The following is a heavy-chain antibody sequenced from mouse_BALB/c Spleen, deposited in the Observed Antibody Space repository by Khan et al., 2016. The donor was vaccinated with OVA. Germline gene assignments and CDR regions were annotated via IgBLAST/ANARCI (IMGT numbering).Heavy chain of an antibody. CDR3: ASPLYYYGSSYVDY. CDR1: GFTFSSYA. D-gene: IGHD1-1*01. J-gene: IGHJ2*01. V-gene: IGHV5-6-5*01. CDR2: ISSGGST. Sequence: LVESGGGLVKPGGSLKLSCAASGFTFSSYAMSWVRQTPEKRLEWVASISSGGSTYYPDSVKGRFTISRDNARNLLYLQMSRLRFEDTARYYCASPLYYYGSSYVDYWGQGTTLTVSS.